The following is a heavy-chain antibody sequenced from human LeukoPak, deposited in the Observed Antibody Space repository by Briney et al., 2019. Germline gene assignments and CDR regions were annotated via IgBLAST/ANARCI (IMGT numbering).Heavy chain of an antibody. CDR1: GYTFTSYG. CDR2: ISAYNGNT. D-gene: IGHD7-27*01. Sequence: ASVKVSCKASGYTFTSYGISWVRQAPGQGLEWMGWISAYNGNTNYAQKLQGRVTMTTDTSTSTAYMELRSLRSDDTAVYYCARLIRSTAWGGGWFDPWGQGTLVTVSS. CDR3: ARLIRSTAWGGGWFDP. V-gene: IGHV1-18*01. J-gene: IGHJ5*02.